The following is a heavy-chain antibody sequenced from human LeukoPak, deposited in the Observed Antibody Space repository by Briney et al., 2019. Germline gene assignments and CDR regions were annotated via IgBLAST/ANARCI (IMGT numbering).Heavy chain of an antibody. J-gene: IGHJ4*02. CDR3: ASRRWYYYDSSGSYFDY. Sequence: PSETLSLTCTVSGGSISSGGYYWSWIRQHPGKGPEWIGYTYYSGSTYYNPSLKSRATISVDTSKNQFSLKLSSVTAADTAVYYCASRRWYYYDSSGSYFDYWGQGTLVTVSS. CDR1: GGSISSGGYY. CDR2: TYYSGST. D-gene: IGHD3-22*01. V-gene: IGHV4-31*03.